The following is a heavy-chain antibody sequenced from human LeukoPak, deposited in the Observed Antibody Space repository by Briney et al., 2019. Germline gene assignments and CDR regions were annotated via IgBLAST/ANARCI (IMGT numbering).Heavy chain of an antibody. D-gene: IGHD6-13*01. CDR2: IRGNGGST. V-gene: IGHV3-23*01. J-gene: IGHJ4*02. Sequence: GGSLRLSCAASGFTFSSYAMSWVRQAPGKGLEWVSGIRGNGGSTYYADSVKGRFTISRDNSRNTLYLQMNGLRAEDTAIYYCAKYAYSSSWEYYFDYWGQGTLVTVSS. CDR1: GFTFSSYA. CDR3: AKYAYSSSWEYYFDY.